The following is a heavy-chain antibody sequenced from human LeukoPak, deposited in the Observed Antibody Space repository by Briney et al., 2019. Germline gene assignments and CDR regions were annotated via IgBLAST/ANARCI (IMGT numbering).Heavy chain of an antibody. Sequence: SETLSLTCTVSGGSISNYYWSWIRQSPGKGLEWIGYIYYSGNTNYNPSLKSRVTISVDTSKNQFSLMVSSVTAADPAVYYCARDRGGPRRYFDLWGRGTLVIVSS. D-gene: IGHD3-10*01. J-gene: IGHJ2*01. CDR2: IYYSGNT. CDR3: ARDRGGPRRYFDL. CDR1: GGSISNYY. V-gene: IGHV4-59*01.